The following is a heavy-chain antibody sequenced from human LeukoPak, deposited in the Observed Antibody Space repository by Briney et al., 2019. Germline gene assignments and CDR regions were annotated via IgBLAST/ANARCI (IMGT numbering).Heavy chain of an antibody. CDR1: GFNFGTFA. D-gene: IGHD3-10*01. Sequence: GRSLRLSCEASGFNFGTFAMHWVRQAPGEGLEWLAIIWYDGSNKHYSDSVKGRFTISRDNSKSSLYLQMNSLRAEDTAVHYCRGTYYYGSGIDGDYFDYWGQGTLVTVSS. J-gene: IGHJ4*02. CDR3: RGTYYYGSGIDGDYFDY. CDR2: IWYDGSNK. V-gene: IGHV3-33*01.